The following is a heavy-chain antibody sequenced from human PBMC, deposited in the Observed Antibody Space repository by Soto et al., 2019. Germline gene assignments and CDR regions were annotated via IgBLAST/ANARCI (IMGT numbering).Heavy chain of an antibody. V-gene: IGHV4-59*01. CDR3: AREGYDKGFDY. D-gene: IGHD5-12*01. CDR2: IYYSGST. Sequence: KPSETLSLTCTVSGGSISSYYWSWIRQPPGKGLEWIGYIYYSGSTNYNPSLKSRVTISVDTSKNQFSLKLSSVTAADTAVYYCAREGYDKGFDYWGQGTLVTVSS. J-gene: IGHJ4*02. CDR1: GGSISSYY.